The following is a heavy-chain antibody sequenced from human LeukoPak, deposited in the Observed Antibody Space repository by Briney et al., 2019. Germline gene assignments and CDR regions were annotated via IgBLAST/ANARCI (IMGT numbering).Heavy chain of an antibody. D-gene: IGHD1-14*01. CDR2: ISSSSSYI. V-gene: IGHV3-21*01. Sequence: PGGSLRLSCAASGFTFSSYSMNWVRQAPGKGLEWVSSISSSSSYIYYADSVKGRFTISRDNSKNTLYLQMNSLRAEDTAVYYCATETNGRHYDYWGQGTLLTVSS. CDR3: ATETNGRHYDY. CDR1: GFTFSSYS. J-gene: IGHJ4*02.